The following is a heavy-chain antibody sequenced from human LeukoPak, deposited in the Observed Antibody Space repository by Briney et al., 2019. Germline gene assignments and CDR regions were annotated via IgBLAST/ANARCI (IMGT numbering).Heavy chain of an antibody. J-gene: IGHJ4*02. Sequence: GGSLRLSCAASGFTFNNYWMHWVRQAPGKGLEWVSGISGSGGSTYYADSVKGRFTISRDNSKNTLYLQMNSLRAEDTAVYYCAKDDSPGKEWLEVIDYWGQGTLVTVSS. D-gene: IGHD3-3*01. V-gene: IGHV3-23*01. CDR2: ISGSGGST. CDR3: AKDDSPGKEWLEVIDY. CDR1: GFTFNNYW.